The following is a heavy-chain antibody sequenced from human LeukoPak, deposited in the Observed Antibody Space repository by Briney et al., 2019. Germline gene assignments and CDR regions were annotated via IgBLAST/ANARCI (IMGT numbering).Heavy chain of an antibody. V-gene: IGHV4-59*02. CDR2: IYYSGST. CDR3: ARGLRHLEWSHDAFDI. D-gene: IGHD3-3*01. J-gene: IGHJ3*02. Sequence: SETPSLTCTVSGASVSSYYWSWIRQSPGKGLEWIGYIYYSGSTNYHPSLKSRVTMSVDTSNQFSLKLSSVTAADTALYYCARGLRHLEWSHDAFDIWGQGTTVTVSS. CDR1: GASVSSYY.